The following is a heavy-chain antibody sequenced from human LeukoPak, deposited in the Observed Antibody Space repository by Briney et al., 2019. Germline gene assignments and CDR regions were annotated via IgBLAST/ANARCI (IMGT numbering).Heavy chain of an antibody. CDR2: IGTAGDT. J-gene: IGHJ6*02. CDR3: ARMQPPTPYCSGGSCQLKYYGMDV. CDR1: GFTFSSYD. V-gene: IGHV3-13*01. D-gene: IGHD2-15*01. Sequence: GGSLRLSCAASGFTFSSYDMHWVRQATGKGLEWVSAIGTAGDTYYPGSVKGRFTISRENAKNSLYLQMNSLRAGDTAVYYCARMQPPTPYCSGGSCQLKYYGMDVWGQGTTVTVSS.